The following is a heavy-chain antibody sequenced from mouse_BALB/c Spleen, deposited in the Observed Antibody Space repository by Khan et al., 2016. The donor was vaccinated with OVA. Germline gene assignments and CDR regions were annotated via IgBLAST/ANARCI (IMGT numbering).Heavy chain of an antibody. D-gene: IGHD2-10*01. Sequence: EVELVESGGGLVKPGGSLKLSCAPSGFAFSSYDMSWVRQTPEKRLEWVATISGTGIYTYYPDSVKGRFTISRDNARNTLYLQMSSLRSEDTDLYYCARPSYYGNPWFTCWGKGTLVTVSA. CDR3: ARPSYYGNPWFTC. CDR1: GFAFSSYD. V-gene: IGHV5-9*02. CDR2: ISGTGIYT. J-gene: IGHJ3*01.